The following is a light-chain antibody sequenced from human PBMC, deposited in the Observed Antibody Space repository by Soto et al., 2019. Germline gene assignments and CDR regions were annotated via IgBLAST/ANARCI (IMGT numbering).Light chain of an antibody. Sequence: QSALTQPASVSGSPGQSITISCTGTSSDVGGYNSVSWYQQHPGKAPKLIIYDVSNRPSGVSYRFSGSVSGNTASLTISGLQAEDEADYYCSSYTTSTTYVFGFGTQLTVL. CDR3: SSYTTSTTYV. CDR1: SSDVGGYNS. V-gene: IGLV2-14*03. CDR2: DVS. J-gene: IGLJ1*01.